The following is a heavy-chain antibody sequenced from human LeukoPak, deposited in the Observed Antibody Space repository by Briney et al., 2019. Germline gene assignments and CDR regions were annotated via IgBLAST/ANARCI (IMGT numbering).Heavy chain of an antibody. Sequence: GGSLRLSCATSGFTFSSNGMSWVRQAPGKGLEWVAYIKREGGDRYYVDSVKGRFTISRDNTKNSLYLQMNSLRAEDTAVYYCARVAVAGIYFYYYMDVWGKGTTVTVSS. CDR3: ARVAVAGIYFYYYMDV. CDR1: GFTFSSNG. D-gene: IGHD6-13*01. CDR2: IKREGGDR. V-gene: IGHV3-7*01. J-gene: IGHJ6*03.